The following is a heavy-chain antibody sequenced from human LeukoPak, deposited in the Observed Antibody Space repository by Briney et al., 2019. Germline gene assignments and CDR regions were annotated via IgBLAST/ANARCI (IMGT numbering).Heavy chain of an antibody. CDR3: ARERYCSSTSCYAGDSTIFDY. CDR2: ISSSGSTI. D-gene: IGHD2-2*01. J-gene: IGHJ4*02. CDR1: GFTFSSYE. Sequence: GGSLRLSCAASGFTFSSYEMNGVRQAPGKGLEWVSYISSSGSTIYYADSVKGRFTISRDNAKNSLYLQMNSLRAEDTAVYYCARERYCSSTSCYAGDSTIFDYWGQGILVTVSS. V-gene: IGHV3-48*03.